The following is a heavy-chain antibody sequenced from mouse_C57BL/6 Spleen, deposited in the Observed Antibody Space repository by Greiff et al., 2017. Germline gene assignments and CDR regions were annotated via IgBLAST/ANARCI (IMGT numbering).Heavy chain of an antibody. CDR1: GYTFTSYW. V-gene: IGHV1-72*01. CDR2: IDPNSGGT. CDR3: AREGNYDGWFAY. J-gene: IGHJ3*01. Sequence: QVQLKQPGAELVKPGASVKLSCKASGYTFTSYWMHWVKQRPGRGLEWIGRIDPNSGGTKYNEKFKSKATLTVDKPSSTAYMQLSSLTSGDSAVNYCAREGNYDGWFAYWGQGTLVTVSA. D-gene: IGHD2-4*01.